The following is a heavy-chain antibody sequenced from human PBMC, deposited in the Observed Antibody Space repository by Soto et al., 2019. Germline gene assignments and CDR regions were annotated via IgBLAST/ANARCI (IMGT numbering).Heavy chain of an antibody. Sequence: TGGSLRLSCAASGFTFSDYYMSWVRQAPGRGLEWISYSSNSGTFARYATSVKGRFSISRDNANNSLYLEMNSLRVEDTAVYYCARSGDNFNVLDYWGQGTRVTVSS. CDR1: GFTFSDYY. V-gene: IGHV3-11*06. D-gene: IGHD1-1*01. J-gene: IGHJ4*02. CDR2: SSNSGTFA. CDR3: ARSGDNFNVLDY.